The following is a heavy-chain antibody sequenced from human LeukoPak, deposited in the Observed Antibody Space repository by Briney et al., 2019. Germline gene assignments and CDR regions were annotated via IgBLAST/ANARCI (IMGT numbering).Heavy chain of an antibody. CDR3: ARILSGKRDGYNMDY. J-gene: IGHJ4*02. Sequence: GGSLRLSCTASGFTFNGYSINWVRQAPGKGLEWVSSISSRSTYIYYADSVKGRFTVSRDNAKNSLSLQMNSLRVEDTAVYYCARILSGKRDGYNMDYWGQGTLFTVSS. D-gene: IGHD5-24*01. CDR2: ISSRSTYI. CDR1: GFTFNGYS. V-gene: IGHV3-21*01.